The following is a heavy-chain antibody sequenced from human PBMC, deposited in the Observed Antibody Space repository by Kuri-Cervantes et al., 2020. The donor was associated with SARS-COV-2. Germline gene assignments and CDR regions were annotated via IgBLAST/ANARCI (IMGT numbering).Heavy chain of an antibody. V-gene: IGHV3-9*01. CDR2: ISWNSGSI. D-gene: IGHD6-6*01. CDR1: GFTFDDYA. J-gene: IGHJ6*02. Sequence: GGSLRLSCAASGFTFDDYAMHWVRQAPGKGLEWVSGISWNSGSIGYADSVKGRFTISRDNAKNSLYLQMNSLRAEDTALYYCARGPGSSSFFRSPLVMDVWGQGTTVTVSS. CDR3: ARGPGSSSFFRSPLVMDV.